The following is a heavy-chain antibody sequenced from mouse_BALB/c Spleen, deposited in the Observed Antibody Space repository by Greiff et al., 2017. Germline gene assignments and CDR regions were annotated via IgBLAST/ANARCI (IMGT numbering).Heavy chain of an antibody. D-gene: IGHD1-1*01. Sequence: VQLQQSGPQLVRPGASVKISCKASGYSFTSYWMHWVKQRPGQGLEWIGMIDPSDSETRLNQKFKDKATLTVDKSSSTAYMQLSSPTSEDSAVYYCARSGYGSSYGFDYWGQGTTLTVSS. CDR1: GYSFTSYW. V-gene: IGHV1S127*01. J-gene: IGHJ2*01. CDR2: IDPSDSET. CDR3: ARSGYGSSYGFDY.